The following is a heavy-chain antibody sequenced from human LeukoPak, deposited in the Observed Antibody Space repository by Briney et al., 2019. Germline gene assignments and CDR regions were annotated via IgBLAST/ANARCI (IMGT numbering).Heavy chain of an antibody. CDR1: GYTFTSYY. CDR3: ARGYGSGRWFDP. Sequence: ASVKVSCKASGYTFTSYYMHWVRQAPGQGLERMGIINPSGGSTSYAQQFQGRVTMTRDMSTSTVYMELSSLRSEDTAVYYCARGYGSGRWFDPWGQGTLVTVSS. V-gene: IGHV1-46*01. D-gene: IGHD3-10*01. CDR2: INPSGGST. J-gene: IGHJ5*02.